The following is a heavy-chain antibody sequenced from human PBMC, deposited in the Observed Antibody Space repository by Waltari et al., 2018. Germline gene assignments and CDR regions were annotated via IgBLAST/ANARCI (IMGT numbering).Heavy chain of an antibody. V-gene: IGHV4-30-4*08. CDR2: IYYSGST. CDR3: RSSSSHGGDAFDI. D-gene: IGHD6-6*01. Sequence: QVQLQESGPGLVKPSQTLSLTCTVSGGSISSGDYYWSCIPQPPGKGLEWIGYIYYSGSTYYNPSLKSRVTISVDTSKNQCSLKLSSVTAADTAVYYCRSSSSHGGDAFDIWGQGTMVTVSS. CDR1: GGSISSGDYY. J-gene: IGHJ3*02.